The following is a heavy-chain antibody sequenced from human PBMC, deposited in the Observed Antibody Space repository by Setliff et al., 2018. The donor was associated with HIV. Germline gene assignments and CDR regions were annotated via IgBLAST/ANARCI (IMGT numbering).Heavy chain of an antibody. V-gene: IGHV4-59*02. J-gene: IGHJ4*02. Sequence: SETLSLTCTVSGFSVTSHYWGWIRQPPGKGLEWIGHNYYSGSPTYNTSLKSRGSIFLDTSENQVSLKLTSVTDADTALYYCARTDGYYEGSFDFWGQGILVTVSS. CDR2: NYYSGSP. CDR1: GFSVTSHY. CDR3: ARTDGYYEGSFDF. D-gene: IGHD3-16*01.